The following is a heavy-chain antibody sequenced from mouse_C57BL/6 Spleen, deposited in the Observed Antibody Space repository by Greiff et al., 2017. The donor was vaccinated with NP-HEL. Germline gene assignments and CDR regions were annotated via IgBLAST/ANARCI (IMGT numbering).Heavy chain of an antibody. Sequence: QVQLKQPGAELVKPGASVKMSCKASGYTFTSYWITWVKQRPGQGLEWIGDIYPGSGSTNYNEKFKSKATLTVDTSSSTAYMQLSSLTSEDSAVYYCARGGAYYSKGDYFDYWGQGTTLTVSS. V-gene: IGHV1-55*01. CDR3: ARGGAYYSKGDYFDY. D-gene: IGHD2-5*01. CDR1: GYTFTSYW. CDR2: IYPGSGST. J-gene: IGHJ2*01.